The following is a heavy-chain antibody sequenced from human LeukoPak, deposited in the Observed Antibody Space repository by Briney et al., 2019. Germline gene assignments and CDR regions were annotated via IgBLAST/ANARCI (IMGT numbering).Heavy chain of an antibody. V-gene: IGHV3-21*01. J-gene: IGHJ3*02. CDR3: ARDISDGAFDIWGQRAFDI. CDR1: GFTFSSYS. D-gene: IGHD4/OR15-4a*01. CDR2: ISSSSSYI. Sequence: GGSLRLSCAASGFTFSSYSMNWVRQAPGKGLEWVSSISSSSSYIYYADSVKGRFTISRDNAKNSLYLQMNSLRAEDTAVYYCARDISDGAFDIWGQRAFDIWGQGTMVTVSS.